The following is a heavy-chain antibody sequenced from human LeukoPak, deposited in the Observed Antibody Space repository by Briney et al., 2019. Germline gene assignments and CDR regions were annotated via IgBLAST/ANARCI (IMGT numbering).Heavy chain of an antibody. CDR2: IYNSGTT. J-gene: IGHJ6*02. CDR1: GGSIGSGGYY. D-gene: IGHD3-10*01. CDR3: ARGKFGGYGLNV. Sequence: SQTLSLTCTVSGGSIGSGGYYWNWIRQHPGKGLEWIGYIYNSGTTNYNPSLKSRLTILVDTSKNQFSLTLSSMTAADTAVYYCARGKFGGYGLNVWGQGTTVTVSS. V-gene: IGHV4-31*03.